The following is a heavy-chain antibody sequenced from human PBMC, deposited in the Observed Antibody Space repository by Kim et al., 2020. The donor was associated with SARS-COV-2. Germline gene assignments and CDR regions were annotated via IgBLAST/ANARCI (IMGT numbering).Heavy chain of an antibody. CDR3: SRPFRGAGHSFGD. CDR1: GDTFSSYA. CDR2: ILPIIGTP. Sequence: ASVKVSCKASGDTFSSYAFNWVRQAPGQGLEWMGGILPIIGTPDYARKFQGRLTITADESRSTVYMELTSLASEDTAGYYCSRPFRGAGHSFGDWGQGT. V-gene: IGHV1-69*13. J-gene: IGHJ4*02. D-gene: IGHD3-10*01.